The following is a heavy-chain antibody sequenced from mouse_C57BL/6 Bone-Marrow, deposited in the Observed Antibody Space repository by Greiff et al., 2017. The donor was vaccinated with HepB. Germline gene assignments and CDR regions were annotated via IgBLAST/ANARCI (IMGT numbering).Heavy chain of an antibody. V-gene: IGHV3-6*01. Sequence: EVKLQESGPGLVKPSQSLSLTCSVTGYSITSGYYWNWIRQFPGNKLEWMGYISYDGSNNYNPSLKNRISITRDTSKNQFFLKLNSVTTEDTATYYCARERHYYYGSSHFDYWGQGTTLTVSS. CDR2: ISYDGSN. D-gene: IGHD1-1*01. CDR1: GYSITSGYY. CDR3: ARERHYYYGSSHFDY. J-gene: IGHJ2*01.